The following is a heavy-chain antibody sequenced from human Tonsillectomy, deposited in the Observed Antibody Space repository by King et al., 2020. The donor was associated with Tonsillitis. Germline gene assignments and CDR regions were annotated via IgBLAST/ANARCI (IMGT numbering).Heavy chain of an antibody. J-gene: IGHJ5*02. Sequence: VQLQESGPGLVKPSETLSLTCTVSGDSISSHYWSWIRQPPGKGLEGIGFISNTGSPYYNPSLQSRFSMSVDTSKNQFILKMTSVTAADTAVYYCARTGYYDTSGYYSAWGQGALVTVSS. CDR3: ARTGYYDTSGYYSA. D-gene: IGHD3-22*01. CDR2: ISNTGSP. V-gene: IGHV4-59*11. CDR1: GDSISSHY.